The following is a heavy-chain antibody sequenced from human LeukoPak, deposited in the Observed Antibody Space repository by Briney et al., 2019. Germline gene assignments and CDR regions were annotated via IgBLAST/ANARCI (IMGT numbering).Heavy chain of an antibody. CDR3: ARLSWNYWGSYRSGAFDI. D-gene: IGHD3-16*02. CDR1: GYTFTSYG. V-gene: IGHV1-18*01. CDR2: ISAYNGNT. Sequence: GASVKVSCKASGYTFTSYGISWVRQAPGQGLEWMGWISAYNGNTNYAQKLQGRVTMTTDTSTSTAYMELRSLRSDDTAVYYCARLSWNYWGSYRSGAFDIWGQGTMVTVSS. J-gene: IGHJ3*02.